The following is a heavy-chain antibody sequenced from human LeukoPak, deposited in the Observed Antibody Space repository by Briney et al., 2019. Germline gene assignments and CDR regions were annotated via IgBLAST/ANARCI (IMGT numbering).Heavy chain of an antibody. Sequence: GGSLRHSCAASGFTFSDYYMSWIRQAPGKGLQWISYISSSGTLIHSADSVRGRFTISRDNAKNSLYLQMNTLRAEDTAVYYCATGGKTRHGDYGGVDHWGQGTLVTVSS. CDR1: GFTFSDYY. D-gene: IGHD4-17*01. V-gene: IGHV3-11*04. CDR3: ATGGKTRHGDYGGVDH. CDR2: ISSSGTLI. J-gene: IGHJ4*02.